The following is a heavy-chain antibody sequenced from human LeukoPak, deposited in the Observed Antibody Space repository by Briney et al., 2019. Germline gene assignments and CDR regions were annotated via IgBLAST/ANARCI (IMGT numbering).Heavy chain of an antibody. D-gene: IGHD3-16*01. Sequence: HPGGSLRLSCAASGFTFSTYGMSWVRQAPGKGLEWVSSISGSGGYTYYADSVKGRFTISRDNSKNTLYLQMNSLRAEDTAVYYCATERAGERPRSLLSYYYMDVWGKGTTVTISS. CDR1: GFTFSTYG. V-gene: IGHV3-23*01. J-gene: IGHJ6*03. CDR3: ATERAGERPRSLLSYYYMDV. CDR2: ISGSGGYT.